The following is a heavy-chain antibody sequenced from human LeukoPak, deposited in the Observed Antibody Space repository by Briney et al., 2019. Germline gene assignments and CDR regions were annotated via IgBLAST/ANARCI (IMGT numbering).Heavy chain of an antibody. CDR1: GFTSSSYW. CDR3: GRIRGDGSTFEY. J-gene: IGHJ4*02. D-gene: IGHD5-24*01. V-gene: IGHV3-7*01. CDR2: IQQGGSAK. Sequence: GGSLRLSCAASGFTSSSYWMSWVRQAPGKGLEWVANIQQGGSAKYYMDSVKGRFTISRDDAKSSLYLQMNSLRAEDTAVYFCGRIRGDGSTFEYWGQGTLVTVSS.